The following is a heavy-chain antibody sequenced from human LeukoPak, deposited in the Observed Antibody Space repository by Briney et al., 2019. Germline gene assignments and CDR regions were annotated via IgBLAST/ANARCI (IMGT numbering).Heavy chain of an antibody. CDR2: IRSKAYGGTT. CDR1: GFTFSSYA. D-gene: IGHD3-22*01. J-gene: IGHJ4*02. V-gene: IGHV3-49*03. Sequence: GGSLRLSCAASGFTFSSYAMSWFRQAPGKGLEWVGFIRSKAYGGTTEYAASVKGRFTISRDDSKSIAYLQMNSLKTEDTAVYYCSRDREYYYDSSGYYGYWGQGTLVTVSS. CDR3: SRDREYYYDSSGYYGY.